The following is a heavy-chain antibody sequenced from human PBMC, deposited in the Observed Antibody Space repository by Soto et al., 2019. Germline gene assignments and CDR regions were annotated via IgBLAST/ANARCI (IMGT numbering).Heavy chain of an antibody. CDR3: ARHRAIAAAGADYYYYYGMDV. D-gene: IGHD6-13*01. J-gene: IGHJ6*02. Sequence: NPSETLSLTCTVSGGSISSYYWSWIRQPPGKGLEWIGYIYYSGSTNYNPSLKSRVTISVDTSKNQFSLKLSSVTAADTAVYYCARHRAIAAAGADYYYYYGMDVWGQGTTVTVSS. V-gene: IGHV4-59*08. CDR1: GGSISSYY. CDR2: IYYSGST.